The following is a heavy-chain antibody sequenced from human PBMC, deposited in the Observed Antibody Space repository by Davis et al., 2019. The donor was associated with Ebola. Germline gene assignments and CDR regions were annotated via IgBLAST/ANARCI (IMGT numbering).Heavy chain of an antibody. V-gene: IGHV3-53*01. Sequence: GGSLRLSCAASGFTFSSYSMNWVRQAPGKGLQWVSVIYTSGATYYADFVKGRFTISRDNSKNMLYLQINSLRADDTALYYCARDLVPCGGDCLVDWGQGTLVTVSS. D-gene: IGHD2-21*01. CDR3: ARDLVPCGGDCLVD. J-gene: IGHJ4*02. CDR2: IYTSGAT. CDR1: GFTFSSYS.